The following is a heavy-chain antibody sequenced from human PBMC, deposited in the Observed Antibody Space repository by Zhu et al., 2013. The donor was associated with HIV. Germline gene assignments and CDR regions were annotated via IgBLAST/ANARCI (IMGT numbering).Heavy chain of an antibody. CDR1: GYSFTNYW. J-gene: IGHJ6*02. CDR2: IYPGDSDT. D-gene: IGHD3-9*01. Sequence: EVQLVQSGAEVKKPGESLKISCKGSGYSFTNYWIGWVRQMPGKGLEWMGIIYPGDSDTKYNPAFQGQVTISADKSISTAYLQWSSLKASDTAMYYCARVMDWISRTQYLYYGMDVWGQGTTVTVSS. CDR3: ARVMDWISRTQYLYYGMDV. V-gene: IGHV5-51*01.